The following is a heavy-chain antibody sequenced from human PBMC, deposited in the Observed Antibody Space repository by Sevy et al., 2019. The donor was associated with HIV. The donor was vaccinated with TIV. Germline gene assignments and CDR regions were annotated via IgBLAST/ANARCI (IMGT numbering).Heavy chain of an antibody. CDR3: ARADYGDYSGEFDY. CDR2: ISYDGSNK. J-gene: IGHJ4*02. CDR1: GFTFSNAW. V-gene: IGHV3-30-3*01. Sequence: GGSLRLSCAASGFTFSNAWMSWVRQAPGKGLEWVTIISYDGSNKYYADSVKGRFTISRDNSKNTLYLQMNSLRAEDTAVYYCARADYGDYSGEFDYWGQGTLVTVSS. D-gene: IGHD4-17*01.